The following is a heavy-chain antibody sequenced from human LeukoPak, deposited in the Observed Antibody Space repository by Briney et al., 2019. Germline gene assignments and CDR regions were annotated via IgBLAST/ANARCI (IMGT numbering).Heavy chain of an antibody. CDR2: ISAYNGNT. V-gene: IGHV1-18*04. CDR3: ARVGGRQQFDY. Sequence: GASVKVSCKASGYTFTGYYMHWVRQAPGQGLEWMGWISAYNGNTNYAQKLQGRVTMTTDTSTSTAYMELRSLRSDDTAVYYCARVGGRQQFDYWGQGTLVTVSS. D-gene: IGHD6-13*01. J-gene: IGHJ4*02. CDR1: GYTFTGYY.